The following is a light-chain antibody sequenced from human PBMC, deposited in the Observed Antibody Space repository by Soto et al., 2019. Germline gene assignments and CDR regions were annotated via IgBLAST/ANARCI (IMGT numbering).Light chain of an antibody. CDR3: QQYNSYSWT. CDR1: QSISSW. Sequence: DIQMTQSPSTLSASAGDRVTITCRASQSISSWLAWYQQTPGKPRKLLIYKASSLESGVPSRFSGSGSGTEFTLTISSLQPDDFATYYCQQYNSYSWTFGQGTKVDIK. V-gene: IGKV1-5*03. CDR2: KAS. J-gene: IGKJ1*01.